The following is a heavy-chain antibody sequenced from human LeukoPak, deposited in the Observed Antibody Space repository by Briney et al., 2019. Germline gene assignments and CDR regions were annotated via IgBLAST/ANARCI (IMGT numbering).Heavy chain of an antibody. CDR2: IYHSGST. Sequence: SETLSLTCTVSGYSISSGYYWGWIRQPPGKGLEWIGSIYHSGSTYHNPSLKSRVTISVDTSKNQFSLKLSSVTAADTAVYYCARDPVYYGSGSPTNFDYWGQGTLVTVSS. V-gene: IGHV4-38-2*02. D-gene: IGHD3-10*01. CDR1: GYSISSGYY. CDR3: ARDPVYYGSGSPTNFDY. J-gene: IGHJ4*02.